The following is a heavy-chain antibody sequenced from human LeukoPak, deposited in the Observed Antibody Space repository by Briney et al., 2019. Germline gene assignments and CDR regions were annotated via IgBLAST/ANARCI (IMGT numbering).Heavy chain of an antibody. V-gene: IGHV1-69*04. CDR2: IIPILGIA. Sequence: SVKVSCKASGGTFSSYAISWVRQAPGQGLEWMGRIIPILGIANYARKFQGRVTITADKSTSTAYMELSSLRSEDTAVYYCAREKERITMIVVVTPPDYWGQGTLVTVSS. CDR1: GGTFSSYA. CDR3: AREKERITMIVVVTPPDY. J-gene: IGHJ4*02. D-gene: IGHD3-22*01.